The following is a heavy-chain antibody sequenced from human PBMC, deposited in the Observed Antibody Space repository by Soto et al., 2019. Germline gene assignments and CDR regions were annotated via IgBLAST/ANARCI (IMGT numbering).Heavy chain of an antibody. CDR3: ARGTTVVRLYWFDP. CDR1: GGSFSGYY. V-gene: IGHV4-34*01. Sequence: SETLSLTCAVYGGSFSGYYWSWIRQPPGKGLEWIGEINHSGSTNYNPSLKSRVTISVDTSKNQFSLKLSSVTAADTVVYYCARGTTVVRLYWFDPWGQGTLVTVSS. D-gene: IGHD4-17*01. CDR2: INHSGST. J-gene: IGHJ5*02.